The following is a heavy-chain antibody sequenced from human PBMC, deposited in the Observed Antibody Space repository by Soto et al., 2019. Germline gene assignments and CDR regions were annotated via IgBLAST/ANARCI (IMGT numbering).Heavy chain of an antibody. CDR2: ISYDGSNK. V-gene: IGHV3-30*18. CDR1: GFTFSSYG. CDR3: AKSKSSSGYSSSFDY. Sequence: PGGSLRLSCAASGFTFSSYGMHWVRQAPGKGLEWVAVISYDGSNKYYADSVKGRFTISRDNSKNTLYLQMNSLRAEDTAVYYCAKSKSSSGYSSSFDYWGQGTLVTVSS. D-gene: IGHD3-22*01. J-gene: IGHJ4*02.